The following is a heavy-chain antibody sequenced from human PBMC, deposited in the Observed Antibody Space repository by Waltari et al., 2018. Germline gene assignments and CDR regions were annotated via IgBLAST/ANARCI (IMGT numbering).Heavy chain of an antibody. J-gene: IGHJ3*01. CDR2: VSYSGTP. V-gene: IGHV4-39*01. Sequence: QLQLQESGPSLVRPSETLSLICRLPGVSITINTLYWAWLRQSPGPGLAWIGTVSYSGTPYISPSLKSRVSVSRETSKNQVSLILGSVTAADMAVYYCATYIGASVGTAAFDVWGQGTMVTVSS. D-gene: IGHD5-12*01. CDR3: ATYIGASVGTAAFDV. CDR1: GVSITINTLY.